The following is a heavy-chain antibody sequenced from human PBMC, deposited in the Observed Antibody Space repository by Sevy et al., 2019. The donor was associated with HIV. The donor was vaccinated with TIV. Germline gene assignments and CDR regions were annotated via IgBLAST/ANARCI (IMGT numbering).Heavy chain of an antibody. CDR2: ISGSGGSV. CDR3: ASGDCCDDRCLAFDY. V-gene: IGHV3-21*01. D-gene: IGHD2-21*01. Sequence: GGSLRLSCAASGFTFSIYNMNWVRQASGAGLEWVSSISGSGGSVYYADSVKGRFTISRDNARNSLYLQINSLTAEDTALYYCASGDCCDDRCLAFDYWGQGTLVTVSS. CDR1: GFTFSIYN. J-gene: IGHJ4*02.